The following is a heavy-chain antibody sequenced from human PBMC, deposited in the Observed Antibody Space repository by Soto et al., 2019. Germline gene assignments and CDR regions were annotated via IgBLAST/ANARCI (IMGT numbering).Heavy chain of an antibody. D-gene: IGHD1-26*01. CDR2: IWYDGSNK. CDR3: ARDDPYSGSYTTFDY. V-gene: IGHV3-33*01. Sequence: GSLRLSCAASGFTFSSYGMHWVRQAPGKGLEWVAVIWYDGSNKYYADSVKGRFTISRDNSKNTLYLQMNSLRAEDTAVYYCARDDPYSGSYTTFDYWGQGTLVTVSS. CDR1: GFTFSSYG. J-gene: IGHJ4*02.